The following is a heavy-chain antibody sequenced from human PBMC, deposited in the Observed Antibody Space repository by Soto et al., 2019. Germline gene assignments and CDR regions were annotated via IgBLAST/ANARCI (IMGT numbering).Heavy chain of an antibody. J-gene: IGHJ6*02. D-gene: IGHD3-3*01. CDR2: IFYSGKI. CDR3: ARGTIFGVVNYYYYGMDV. CDR1: VGSISSYY. V-gene: IGHV4-59*01. Sequence: PSETLSLTCTVSVGSISSYYWSWIRQPPGKGLEWIGYIFYSGKIDYNPSLKSRVTMSVDMSKNQISLKLSSVTAADTAVYYCARGTIFGVVNYYYYGMDVWGQGTTVTVSS.